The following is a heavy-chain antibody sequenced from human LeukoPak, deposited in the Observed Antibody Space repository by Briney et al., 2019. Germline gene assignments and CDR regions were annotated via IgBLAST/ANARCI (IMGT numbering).Heavy chain of an antibody. V-gene: IGHV3-15*04. CDR2: TVSEIDGGTT. Sequence: GGSLRLSCAASGFTFSSYAMSWVRQVPGKGLEWVGQTVSEIDGGTTDYAAPVKGRFTISRDDSKSTLYLQMNSLKIEDTAVYYCTTDEDWNYARKDVWGQGATVIVSS. CDR1: GFTFSSYA. D-gene: IGHD1-7*01. J-gene: IGHJ6*02. CDR3: TTDEDWNYARKDV.